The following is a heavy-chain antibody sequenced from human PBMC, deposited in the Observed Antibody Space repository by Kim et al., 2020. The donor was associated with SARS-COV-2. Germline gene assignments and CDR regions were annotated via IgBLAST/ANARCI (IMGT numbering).Heavy chain of an antibody. CDR1: GFTFSSYG. V-gene: IGHV3-30*03. CDR3: ARGSESSGYYYYYGMDV. J-gene: IGHJ6*02. CDR2: ISYDGSNK. D-gene: IGHD3-22*01. Sequence: GGSLRLSCAASGFTFSSYGMHWVRQAPGKGLEWVAVISYDGSNKYYADSVKGRFTISRDNSKNTLYLQMNSLRAEDTAVYYCARGSESSGYYYYYGMDVWGQGTTVTVSS.